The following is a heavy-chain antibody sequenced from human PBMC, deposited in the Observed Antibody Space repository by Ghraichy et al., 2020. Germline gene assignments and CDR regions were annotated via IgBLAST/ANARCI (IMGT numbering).Heavy chain of an antibody. CDR1: GYTLTELS. Sequence: ASVKVSCKVSGYTLTELSMHWVRQAPGKGLEWMGGFDPEDGETIYAQKFQGRVTMTEDTSTDTAYMELSSLRSEDTAVYYCATVAPHCSSTSCHPYYYYGMDVWGQGTTVTVSS. CDR3: ATVAPHCSSTSCHPYYYYGMDV. D-gene: IGHD2-2*01. J-gene: IGHJ6*02. CDR2: FDPEDGET. V-gene: IGHV1-24*01.